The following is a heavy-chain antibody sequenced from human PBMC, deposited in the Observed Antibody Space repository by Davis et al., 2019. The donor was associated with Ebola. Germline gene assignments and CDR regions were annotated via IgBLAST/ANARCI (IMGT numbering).Heavy chain of an antibody. Sequence: PSETLSLTCAVYGGSFSGYYWSWIRQPPGKGLEWIGEINHSGSTNYNPSLKSRVTISVDTSKNQFSLKLSSVTAADTAVYYCAVGRNLPPIYYYYGMDVWGQGTTVTVSS. V-gene: IGHV4-34*01. D-gene: IGHD1-14*01. CDR2: INHSGST. CDR3: AVGRNLPPIYYYYGMDV. CDR1: GGSFSGYY. J-gene: IGHJ6*02.